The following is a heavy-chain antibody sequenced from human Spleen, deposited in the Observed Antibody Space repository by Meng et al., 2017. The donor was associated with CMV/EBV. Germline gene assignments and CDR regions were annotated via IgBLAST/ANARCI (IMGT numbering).Heavy chain of an antibody. J-gene: IGHJ4*02. CDR1: AYTFTNYG. V-gene: IGHV1-8*01. Sequence: ASVKVSCKASAYTFTNYGITWVRQAPGQGLEWMGWIRTDNGDTNYAQKVQGRVTITRNTSISTAYMELSSLRSEDTAVYYCARGPSDYWGQGTLVTVSS. CDR2: IRTDNGDT. CDR3: ARGPSDY.